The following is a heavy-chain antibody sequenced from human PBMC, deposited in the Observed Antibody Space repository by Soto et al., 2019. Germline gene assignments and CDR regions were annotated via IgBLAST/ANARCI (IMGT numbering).Heavy chain of an antibody. CDR3: AMSNGRDFYYYYYGMDV. D-gene: IGHD1-26*01. CDR2: IIPIFGTA. Sequence: QVQLVQSGAEVKKPGSSVKVSCKASGGTFSSYAISWVRQTPGQGLEWMGGIIPIFGTANYAQKFQGRVTINADESTRTAYMELSSLRSEDTAVYYCAMSNGRDFYYYYYGMDVWGQGTTVTVSS. J-gene: IGHJ6*02. V-gene: IGHV1-69*01. CDR1: GGTFSSYA.